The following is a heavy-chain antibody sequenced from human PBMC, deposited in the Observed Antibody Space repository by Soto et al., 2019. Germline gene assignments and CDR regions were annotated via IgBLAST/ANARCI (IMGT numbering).Heavy chain of an antibody. Sequence: QVQLQESGPGLVKPSETLSLTCTVSGGSINSYCWSWIRQPPGKGLEWIAYIFDSGNANYNPSLMSRVTRSVDTSKNQFSLKLTSVTAADTAVYYCARPRRTTVAKFYFDNWGQGALVTVSS. CDR1: GGSINSYC. CDR3: ARPRRTTVAKFYFDN. J-gene: IGHJ4*02. CDR2: IFDSGNA. V-gene: IGHV4-59*08. D-gene: IGHD4-4*01.